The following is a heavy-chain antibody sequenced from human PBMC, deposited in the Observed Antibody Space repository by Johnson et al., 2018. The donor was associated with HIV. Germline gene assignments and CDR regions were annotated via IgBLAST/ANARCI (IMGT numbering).Heavy chain of an antibody. CDR3: ARERGGSSGWSDALDV. Sequence: QVQLVESGGGVIQPGWSLRLSCAASGFTFSNYGMHWVRQAPGKGLEWVAFIRYDGDITYYVDSVKGRFTISRDNSKNSLILQMNSLRAEDTAVYYCARERGGSSGWSDALDVWGQGTMVTVSS. CDR1: GFTFSNYG. V-gene: IGHV3-30*02. D-gene: IGHD6-19*01. J-gene: IGHJ3*01. CDR2: IRYDGDIT.